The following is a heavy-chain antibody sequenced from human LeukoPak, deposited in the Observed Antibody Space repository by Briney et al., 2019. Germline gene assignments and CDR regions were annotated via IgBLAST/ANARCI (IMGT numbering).Heavy chain of an antibody. J-gene: IGHJ4*02. V-gene: IGHV3-30*03. D-gene: IGHD2/OR15-2a*01. Sequence: GGSLRLSCAASGFTFSTYGMHWVRQAPGKGLEWVAIILYDGSNEDYADSVKGRFTISRDNSKNTLYLQINSLRAEDTAVYSCARGRYFSPYYFDYWGQGTLVTVSS. CDR3: ARGRYFSPYYFDY. CDR1: GFTFSTYG. CDR2: ILYDGSNE.